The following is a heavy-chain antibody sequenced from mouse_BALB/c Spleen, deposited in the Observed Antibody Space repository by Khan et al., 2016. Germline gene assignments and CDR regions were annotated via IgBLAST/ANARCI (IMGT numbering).Heavy chain of an antibody. CDR1: GYTFTSYW. J-gene: IGHJ3*01. D-gene: IGHD2-10*01. CDR3: ARGAYYGIYLCAY. V-gene: IGHV1-7*01. CDR2: INPSTGRT. Sequence: QVQLQQSGAELAKPGASVKMSCKASGYTFTSYWMHWVKQRPGQGLEWIGYINPSTGRTEYNQKFKDKATLTVDKSSSTAYMQLSSLPSEDSAVYYCARGAYYGIYLCAYWGQGTLVTVSA.